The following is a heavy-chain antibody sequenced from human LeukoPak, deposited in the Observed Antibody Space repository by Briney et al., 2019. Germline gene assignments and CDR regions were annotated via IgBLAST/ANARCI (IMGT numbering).Heavy chain of an antibody. J-gene: IGHJ4*02. CDR3: ARVKGYSYGYGY. V-gene: IGHV4-39*07. Sequence: PSQTLSLTCTVSDGSIRSNNYYWRWIRQPPGKGLEWIGEINHSGSTNYNPSLKSRVTISVDTSKNQFSLKLSSVTAADTAVYYCARVKGYSYGYGYWGQGTLVTVSS. D-gene: IGHD5-18*01. CDR1: DGSIRSNNYY. CDR2: INHSGST.